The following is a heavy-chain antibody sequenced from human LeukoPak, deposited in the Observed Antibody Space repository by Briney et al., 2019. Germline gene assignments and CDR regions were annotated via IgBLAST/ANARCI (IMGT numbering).Heavy chain of an antibody. Sequence: SETLSLTCSVSGDSMNGYYWIWIRQTAGKGLEWIGRLFTGGNAECNPSLKSRVPMSVETSKSQFSLKLTSVTAADTAIYYCARGLRWDSGNDWGPEHWGQGVLVTVSS. J-gene: IGHJ4*02. V-gene: IGHV4-4*07. CDR3: ARGLRWDSGNDWGPEH. CDR2: LFTGGNA. CDR1: GDSMNGYY. D-gene: IGHD5-12*01.